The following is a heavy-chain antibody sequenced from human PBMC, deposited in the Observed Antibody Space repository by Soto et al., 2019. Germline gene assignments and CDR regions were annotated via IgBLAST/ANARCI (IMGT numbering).Heavy chain of an antibody. Sequence: EVQLVESGGGLVQPGGSLRLSCAASGFTFSSYSMNWVRQAPGKGLEWVSYISSSSSTIYYADSVKGRFTISRDNAKNSLYVQMNSMRAEDTAVYDCARDYSSYGPFDYWGQGTLVTVAS. CDR2: ISSSSSTI. J-gene: IGHJ4*02. CDR1: GFTFSSYS. D-gene: IGHD5-18*01. V-gene: IGHV3-48*01. CDR3: ARDYSSYGPFDY.